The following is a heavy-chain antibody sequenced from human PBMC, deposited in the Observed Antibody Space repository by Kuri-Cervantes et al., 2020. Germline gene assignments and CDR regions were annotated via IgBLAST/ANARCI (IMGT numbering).Heavy chain of an antibody. J-gene: IGHJ6*02. V-gene: IGHV3-11*01. Sequence: GESLKISCAASGFTFSDYYMSWIRQAPGKGLGWVSYISSSGSTIYYADSVKGRFTISGGNAKNSLYLQMNSLRAEDTAVYYCATGYSNGMDVWGQGTTVTVSS. CDR1: GFTFSDYY. CDR3: ATGYSNGMDV. D-gene: IGHD1-1*01. CDR2: ISSSGSTI.